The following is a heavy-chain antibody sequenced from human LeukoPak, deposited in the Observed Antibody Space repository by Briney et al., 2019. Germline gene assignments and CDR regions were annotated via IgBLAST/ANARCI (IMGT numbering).Heavy chain of an antibody. V-gene: IGHV1-18*01. D-gene: IGHD3-22*01. J-gene: IGHJ3*02. Sequence: ASVKVSCKASGGTFSSYAISWVRQAPGQGPEWMGVISPSGGSTTYAQKLQGRVTMTTDTSTSTAYMELRSLRSDDTAVYYCARGRDSSGYYSPAEAFDIWGQGTMVTVSS. CDR3: ARGRDSSGYYSPAEAFDI. CDR1: GGTFSSYA. CDR2: ISPSGGST.